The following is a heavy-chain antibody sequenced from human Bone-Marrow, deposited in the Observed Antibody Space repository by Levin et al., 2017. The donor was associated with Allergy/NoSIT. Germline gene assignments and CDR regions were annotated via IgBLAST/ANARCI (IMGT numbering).Heavy chain of an antibody. CDR3: VSVKEYYYDSSASADPFDI. D-gene: IGHD3-22*01. CDR1: GFTFSNYE. Sequence: GGSLRLSCSGSGFTFSNYEMNWVRQAPGKGLEWVSYISRSSTNIYYADSVKGRFTISRDNAKKSLSLQMNSLRGEDTAVYYCVSVKEYYYDSSASADPFDIWGQGTMVTVSS. V-gene: IGHV3-48*03. CDR2: ISRSSTNI. J-gene: IGHJ3*02.